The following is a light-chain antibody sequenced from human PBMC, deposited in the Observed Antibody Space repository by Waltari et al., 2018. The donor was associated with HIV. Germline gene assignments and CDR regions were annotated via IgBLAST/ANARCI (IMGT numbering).Light chain of an antibody. J-gene: IGKJ4*01. Sequence: DIQLTQSPSFLSASVGDRVTVACRASQDISDFLAWYQQKLGIASRLLIYDASILYTGVPSMFRGSGSGTEFTLTISSLQPEDFASYYCQQLHTFPLTFGGGTKV. CDR2: DAS. CDR3: QQLHTFPLT. V-gene: IGKV1-9*01. CDR1: QDISDF.